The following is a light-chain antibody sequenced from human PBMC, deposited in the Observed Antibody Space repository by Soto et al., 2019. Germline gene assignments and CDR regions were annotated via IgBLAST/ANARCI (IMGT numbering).Light chain of an antibody. CDR2: KAA. Sequence: DIQMTQSPSTLSASVGDRVAITCRASDNIAPWVAWYQQKPGKAPKLLIYKAANLADEVPSRFAGSGSGTDFTLTITRLQPDDFATYYCQQYETFSGTFGPGTKVDIK. V-gene: IGKV1-5*03. J-gene: IGKJ1*01. CDR3: QQYETFSGT. CDR1: DNIAPW.